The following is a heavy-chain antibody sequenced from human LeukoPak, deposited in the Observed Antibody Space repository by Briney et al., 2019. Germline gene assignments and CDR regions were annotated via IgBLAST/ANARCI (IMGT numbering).Heavy chain of an antibody. J-gene: IGHJ4*02. V-gene: IGHV3-73*01. CDR2: IRSKANNYAT. Sequence: GGSRRLSCAASGFTFSVSVMHWVRQASGKGLEWVGHIRSKANNYATEYAASVKGRFTISRDNSKNTLYLQMNSLRAEDTAVYYCAKDHGGYSGYPNEALGYWGQGTLVTVSS. CDR3: AKDHGGYSGYPNEALGY. CDR1: GFTFSVSV. D-gene: IGHD5-12*01.